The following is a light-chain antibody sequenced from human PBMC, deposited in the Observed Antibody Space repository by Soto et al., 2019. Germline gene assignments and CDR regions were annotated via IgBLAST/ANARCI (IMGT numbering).Light chain of an antibody. CDR3: SSYAGSNNLV. V-gene: IGLV2-8*01. CDR2: EVS. J-gene: IGLJ2*01. CDR1: SSDVGGYNY. Sequence: QSALTQPPSASGSPGQSVTISCTGTSSDVGGYNYVSWYQPHPGKAPKLMIYEVSKRPSGVPDRFSGSKSGNTASLPVSGLQAEDEADYYCSSYAGSNNLVVGGGTKLTVL.